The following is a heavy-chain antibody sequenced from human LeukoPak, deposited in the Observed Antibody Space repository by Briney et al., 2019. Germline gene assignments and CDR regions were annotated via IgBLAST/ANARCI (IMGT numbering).Heavy chain of an antibody. CDR2: IYYSGST. Sequence: SETLSLTCTVSGGSISSYYWCWIRQPPGKGLERIGYIYYSGSTNYNPSLKSRVTISVDTSKNQFSLKLSSVTAADTAVYYCARSGWTYYYGSGSYGPFDIWGQGTMVTVSS. CDR1: GGSISSYY. V-gene: IGHV4-59*01. J-gene: IGHJ3*02. CDR3: ARSGWTYYYGSGSYGPFDI. D-gene: IGHD3-10*01.